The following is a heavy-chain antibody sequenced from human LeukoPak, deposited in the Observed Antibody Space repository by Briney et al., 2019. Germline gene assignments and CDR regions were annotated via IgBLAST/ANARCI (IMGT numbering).Heavy chain of an antibody. Sequence: SETLSLTCTVSGGSISSSSYYWGWIRQPPGKGLEWIGSIYYSGSTYYNPSLKSRVTISVDTSKNQFSLKLSSVTAADTAVYYCARHRSSGWCRWFDPWGQGTLVTVSS. CDR1: GGSISSSSYY. D-gene: IGHD6-19*01. CDR3: ARHRSSGWCRWFDP. V-gene: IGHV4-39*01. J-gene: IGHJ5*02. CDR2: IYYSGST.